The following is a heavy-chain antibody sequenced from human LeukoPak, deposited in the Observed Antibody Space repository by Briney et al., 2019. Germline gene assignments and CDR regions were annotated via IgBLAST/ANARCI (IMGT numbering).Heavy chain of an antibody. CDR2: IYYSGST. CDR3: ARGGSYLAFDY. J-gene: IGHJ4*02. D-gene: IGHD3-16*02. Sequence: SETLSLTCTVSGGSISNYYWSWIRQPPGKGLEWIGYIYYSGSTYYNPSLKSRVTISVDTSKNQFSLKLSSVTAADTAVYYCARGGSYLAFDYWGQGTLVTVSS. CDR1: GGSISNYY. V-gene: IGHV4-59*12.